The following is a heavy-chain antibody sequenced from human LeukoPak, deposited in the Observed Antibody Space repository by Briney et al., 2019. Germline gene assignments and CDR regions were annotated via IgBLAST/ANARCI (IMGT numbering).Heavy chain of an antibody. CDR1: GYTLTELS. CDR3: VTAPVFSDSYFKY. CDR2: FDPEDGET. V-gene: IGHV1-24*01. Sequence: ASVKVSCKVSGYTLTELSMHWVRQAPGKGLEWMGRFDPEDGETIYAQKFQGGVTMTEDTSTGTAYMELSSLRSEDTAVYYCVTAPVFSDSYFKYWGHGTLVTVSS. J-gene: IGHJ4*01. D-gene: IGHD2-21*02.